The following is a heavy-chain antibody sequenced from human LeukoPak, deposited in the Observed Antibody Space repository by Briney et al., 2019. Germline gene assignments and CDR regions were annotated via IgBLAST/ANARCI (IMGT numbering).Heavy chain of an antibody. CDR1: GFTFSNYA. CDR2: ISGNGGST. CDR3: ALVTTDRPFDY. D-gene: IGHD4-17*01. Sequence: GGSLRLSCAASGFTFSNYAMNWVRQAPGKGLEWVSGISGNGGSTYYADSVKGRFTISSDNSKNTLYVQMNSLRAEDTAIYYCALVTTDRPFDYWGQGTLVTVSS. V-gene: IGHV3-23*01. J-gene: IGHJ4*02.